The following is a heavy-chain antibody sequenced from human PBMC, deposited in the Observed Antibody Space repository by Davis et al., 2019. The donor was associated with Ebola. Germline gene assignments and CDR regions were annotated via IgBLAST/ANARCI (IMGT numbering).Heavy chain of an antibody. CDR2: ISYDGSNK. Sequence: GESLKISCAASGFTFSSYAMHWVRQAPGKGLEWVAVISYDGSNKYYADSVKGRFTISRDNSKNTRYLQMNSLRAEDTAVYYCAKDDYGDGAPLDYWGQGTLVTVSS. CDR1: GFTFSSYA. D-gene: IGHD4-17*01. V-gene: IGHV3-30*04. J-gene: IGHJ4*02. CDR3: AKDDYGDGAPLDY.